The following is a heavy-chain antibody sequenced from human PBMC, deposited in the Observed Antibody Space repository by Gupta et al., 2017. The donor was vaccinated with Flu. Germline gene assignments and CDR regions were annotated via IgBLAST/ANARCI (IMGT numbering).Heavy chain of an antibody. J-gene: IGHJ3*01. CDR3: AKSRSTVKAFAVFDV. Sequence: FSTYTMTWIRQAPGNGLEWVSSINPRGGSNAGSLKGRVTISRDNSQSTVYMQLDSLTAEDTAVYYGAKSRSTVKAFAVFDVWGLGTRGTVSS. D-gene: IGHD4-4*01. CDR2: INPRGGS. V-gene: IGHV3-23*01. CDR1: FSTYT.